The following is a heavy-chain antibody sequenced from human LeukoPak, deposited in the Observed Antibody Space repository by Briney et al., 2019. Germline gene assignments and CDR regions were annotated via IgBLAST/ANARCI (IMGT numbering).Heavy chain of an antibody. CDR2: IYYSGST. CDR3: ARDSRIASRRFDY. Sequence: SETLSLTCTVSGGSISNYYWSWIRQPPGKGLEWIGYIYYSGSTNYNPSLKSRVTISVDTSKNQFSPKLSSVTAADTAVYYCARDSRIASRRFDYWGQGTLVTVSS. D-gene: IGHD6-6*01. CDR1: GGSISNYY. J-gene: IGHJ4*02. V-gene: IGHV4-59*12.